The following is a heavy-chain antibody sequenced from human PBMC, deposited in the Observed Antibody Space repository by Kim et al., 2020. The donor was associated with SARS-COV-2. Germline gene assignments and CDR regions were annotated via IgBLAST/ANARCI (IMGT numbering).Heavy chain of an antibody. D-gene: IGHD6-19*01. V-gene: IGHV3-7*01. CDR2: IKQDGGEK. CDR1: GFTFNTYW. Sequence: GGSLRLSCAASGFTFNTYWMTWVRQAPGTGLEWVASIKQDGGEKHYVDSVKGRFTISRDNDRNSVYLQMDSLRAEDTAVYYCARDLRYTSGWYEYYFDYWGQGTLVTVSS. J-gene: IGHJ4*02. CDR3: ARDLRYTSGWYEYYFDY.